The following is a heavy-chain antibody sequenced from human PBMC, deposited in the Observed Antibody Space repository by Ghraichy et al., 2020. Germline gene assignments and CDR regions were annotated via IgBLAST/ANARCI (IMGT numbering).Heavy chain of an antibody. D-gene: IGHD6-6*01. J-gene: IGHJ6*02. Sequence: GSLRLSCAASGFTYSSYAVSWVRQAPGKGLEWVSVVGGNGVTTYYADSLRGRFSTSRDNSKNTLYLQMNSLRAEDTAVYYCAKGIATRPHYYYAMDVWGQGTTVTVSS. CDR1: GFTYSSYA. CDR3: AKGIATRPHYYYAMDV. CDR2: VGGNGVTT. V-gene: IGHV3-23*01.